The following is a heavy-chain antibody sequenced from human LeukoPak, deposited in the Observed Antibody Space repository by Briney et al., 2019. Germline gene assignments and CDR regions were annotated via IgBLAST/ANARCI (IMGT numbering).Heavy chain of an antibody. V-gene: IGHV1-2*04. Sequence: ASVKLSCTPAGYTFTGYYMHWVRQAPGPGLEWMGWINPNSGGTNYAQTFQGWVTMTRDTSISTAYMELSRLRSDDTAVYYCARDNSQVEFDYWGQGTLVTVSS. D-gene: IGHD2/OR15-2a*01. CDR3: ARDNSQVEFDY. J-gene: IGHJ4*02. CDR2: INPNSGGT. CDR1: GYTFTGYY.